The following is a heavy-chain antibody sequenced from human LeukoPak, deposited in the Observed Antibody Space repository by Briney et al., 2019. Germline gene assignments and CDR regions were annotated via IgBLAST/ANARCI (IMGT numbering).Heavy chain of an antibody. CDR3: AVLNPSVTTFNYYYYGMDV. Sequence: VASVKVSCKASGGTFSSYAISWVRQAPGQGLEWMGRIIPILGIANYAQKFQGRVTITAEKSTSTAYMELSSLRSEDTAVYYCAVLNPSVTTFNYYYYGMDVWGQGTTVTVSS. CDR2: IIPILGIA. J-gene: IGHJ6*02. CDR1: GGTFSSYA. D-gene: IGHD4-4*01. V-gene: IGHV1-69*04.